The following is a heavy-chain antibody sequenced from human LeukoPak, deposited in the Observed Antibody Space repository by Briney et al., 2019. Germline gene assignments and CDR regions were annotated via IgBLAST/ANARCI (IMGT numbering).Heavy chain of an antibody. CDR2: IYSSGST. D-gene: IGHD4-17*01. V-gene: IGHV4-61*02. Sequence: PSETLSLTCTVSGGSISSGSYYWSWIRQPAGKGLEWIGRIYSSGSTNYNPSLKSRVTISLDTSKNQFSLKLSSVTAADTAVYYCARRPHPVTTSRWFDPWGQGTLVTVSS. CDR1: GGSISSGSYY. CDR3: ARRPHPVTTSRWFDP. J-gene: IGHJ5*02.